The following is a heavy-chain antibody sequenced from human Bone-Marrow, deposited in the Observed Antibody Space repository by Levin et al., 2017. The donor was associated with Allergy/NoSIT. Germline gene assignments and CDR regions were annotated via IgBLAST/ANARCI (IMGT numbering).Heavy chain of an antibody. CDR1: GFTLSTYE. D-gene: IGHD1-26*01. V-gene: IGHV3-48*03. Sequence: GESLKISCVASGFTLSTYEMNWVRQAPGKGLEWISDISGTGRTIDYADSVKGRFTISRDNAKSSLYLQMNSLRVEDTAVYYCARGRVGGTGILNYFDYWGQGTLVTVSS. CDR3: ARGRVGGTGILNYFDY. J-gene: IGHJ4*02. CDR2: ISGTGRTI.